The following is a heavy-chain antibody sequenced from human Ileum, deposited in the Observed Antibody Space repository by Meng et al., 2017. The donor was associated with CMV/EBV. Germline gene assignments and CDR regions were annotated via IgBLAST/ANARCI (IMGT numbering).Heavy chain of an antibody. CDR1: GASMTSSTYY. Sequence: GSLRLSCTVSGASMTSSTYYWCWIRQSPGKGLECLGTIYYRGNTFYNPSFKNRVTMTVDTSRNQFSLKLTAVTAADTAVYYCARDYDYGDYQTFDVWGQGSLVTVSS. CDR2: IYYRGNT. V-gene: IGHV4-39*07. J-gene: IGHJ3*01. CDR3: ARDYDYGDYQTFDV. D-gene: IGHD4-17*01.